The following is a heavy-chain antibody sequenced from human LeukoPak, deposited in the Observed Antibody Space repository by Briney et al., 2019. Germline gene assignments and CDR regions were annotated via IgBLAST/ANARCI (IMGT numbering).Heavy chain of an antibody. V-gene: IGHV3-23*01. Sequence: GGSLRLSCAASGFTFSSYAMSWVLQAPGKGLEWVSAISGSGGSTYYADSVKGRFTISRDNSKNTLYLQMNSLRAEDTAVYYCAKGSLYDSSGYYPDYFDYWRQGTLVTVSS. CDR2: ISGSGGST. CDR1: GFTFSSYA. CDR3: AKGSLYDSSGYYPDYFDY. D-gene: IGHD3-22*01. J-gene: IGHJ4*02.